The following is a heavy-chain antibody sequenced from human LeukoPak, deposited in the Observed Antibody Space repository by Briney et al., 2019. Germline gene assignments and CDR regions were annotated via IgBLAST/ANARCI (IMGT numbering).Heavy chain of an antibody. D-gene: IGHD1-1*01. CDR1: GDSVSSNSAA. CDR3: ARRYGIAGLTYFNYYGMDV. CDR2: TYYRSKWYN. J-gene: IGHJ6*02. V-gene: IGHV6-1*01. Sequence: SQTLSLTCAISGDSVSSNSAAWNWIRQSPSRGLEWLGRTYYRSKWYNDYAVSVKSRITINPDTSKNQFSLRLSSVTAADTAVYYCARRYGIAGLTYFNYYGMDVWGQGTTVTVS.